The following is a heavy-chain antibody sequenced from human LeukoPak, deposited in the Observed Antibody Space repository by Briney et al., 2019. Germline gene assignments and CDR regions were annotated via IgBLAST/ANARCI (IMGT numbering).Heavy chain of an antibody. CDR1: GVSISSGGYY. J-gene: IGHJ4*02. Sequence: PSETLSLTCTVSGVSISSGGYYWRWLRQHPGKGLEWIGYIYYSGCTYYNPSLKSRVTISVDTSKNQFSLKLSSVTATDTAVYYCARYGSGSSSTIFDYWGQGTLVTVSS. CDR3: ARYGSGSSSTIFDY. CDR2: IYYSGCT. D-gene: IGHD3-10*01. V-gene: IGHV4-31*03.